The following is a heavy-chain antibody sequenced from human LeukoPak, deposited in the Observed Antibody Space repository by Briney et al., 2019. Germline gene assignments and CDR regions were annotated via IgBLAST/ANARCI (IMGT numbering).Heavy chain of an antibody. CDR2: IKQGGSEK. J-gene: IGHJ4*02. V-gene: IGHV3-7*01. CDR1: GFIFSNYW. CDR3: VRGSYGAYDY. D-gene: IGHD4-17*01. Sequence: GGCLRLSCAASGFIFSNYWMSWVRQAPGKGLEWVANIKQGGSEKYYVDSVKGRFTISRDSAKNSVYLQMNSLRAEDTAVYYCVRGSYGAYDYWGQGSLVTVSS.